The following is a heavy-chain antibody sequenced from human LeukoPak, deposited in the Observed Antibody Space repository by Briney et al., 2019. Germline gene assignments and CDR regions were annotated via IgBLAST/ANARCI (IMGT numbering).Heavy chain of an antibody. Sequence: GRSLRLSCAASGFTFSSYAMHWVRQAPGKGLEWVAVISYDGSNKYYADSVKGRFTISRDNSKNTLYLQMNSLRAEDTAVYYCARGGESSSWYWNWLDPWGQGTLVTVSS. J-gene: IGHJ5*02. V-gene: IGHV3-30*01. D-gene: IGHD6-13*01. CDR3: ARGGESSSWYWNWLDP. CDR1: GFTFSSYA. CDR2: ISYDGSNK.